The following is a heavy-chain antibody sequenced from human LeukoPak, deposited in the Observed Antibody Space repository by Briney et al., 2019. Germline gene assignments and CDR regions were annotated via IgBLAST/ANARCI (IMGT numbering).Heavy chain of an antibody. J-gene: IGHJ4*02. CDR3: XXXXXXXXXXXXVEGHFDY. CDR1: GFTFSSYA. V-gene: IGHV3-23*01. Sequence: PGGSLRLSCAASGFTFSSYAMSWVRQAPGKGLEWVSAISGSGGSTYYADSVKGRFTISRDNSKNTLYLQMNSLRAEDTAVYYCXXXXXXXXXXXXVEGHFDYWGQGTLVTVSS. CDR2: ISGSGGST.